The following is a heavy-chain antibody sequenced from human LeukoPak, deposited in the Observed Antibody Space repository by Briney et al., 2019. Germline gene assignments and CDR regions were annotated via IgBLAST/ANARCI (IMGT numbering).Heavy chain of an antibody. Sequence: SVKVSCKASGGTFSSYAINWVRQAPGQGLEWMGGIIPIFGTANYAQKFQGRVTITADESTSTAYMELSSLRSEDTAVYYCARDASPEYSSHKHFGYWGQGTLVTVSS. CDR2: IIPIFGTA. CDR3: ARDASPEYSSHKHFGY. CDR1: GGTFSSYA. D-gene: IGHD6-6*01. V-gene: IGHV1-69*13. J-gene: IGHJ4*02.